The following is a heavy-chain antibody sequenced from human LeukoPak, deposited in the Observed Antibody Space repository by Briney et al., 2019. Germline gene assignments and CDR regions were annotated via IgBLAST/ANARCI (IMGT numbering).Heavy chain of an antibody. CDR1: GDSVSSTTW. CDR3: ARGKSKFDY. CDR2: IYQSGST. Sequence: SGTLSLTCAVSGDSVSSTTWWTWVRQAPGKGLEWIAEIYQSGSTSYNPSLQSRITMSVDRSKNQFSLKLSSVTAADTAVYYCARGKSKFDYWGQGTLVTVSS. J-gene: IGHJ4*02. V-gene: IGHV4-4*02.